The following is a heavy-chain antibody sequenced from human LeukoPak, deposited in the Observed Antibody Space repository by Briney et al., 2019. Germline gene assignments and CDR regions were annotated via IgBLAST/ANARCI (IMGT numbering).Heavy chain of an antibody. CDR3: ATDSSGWYEYYAFDI. Sequence: GGSLRLSCAASGFTFSRYAMYWVRQAPGKGLEWVAVISYDGSNKYYADSVKGRFTISRDNSKNTLYLQMNSLRAEDTAVYYCATDSSGWYEYYAFDIWGQGTMVTVSS. CDR1: GFTFSRYA. J-gene: IGHJ3*02. V-gene: IGHV3-30*04. D-gene: IGHD6-19*01. CDR2: ISYDGSNK.